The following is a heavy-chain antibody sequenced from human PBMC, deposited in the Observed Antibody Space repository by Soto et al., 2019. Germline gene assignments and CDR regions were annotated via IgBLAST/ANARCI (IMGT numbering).Heavy chain of an antibody. D-gene: IGHD2-15*01. CDR2: INHSGST. V-gene: IGHV4-34*01. CDR3: ARGTSPLGYCSGGSCFDFDY. CDR1: GGSFSGYY. J-gene: IGHJ4*02. Sequence: PSETLSLTCAVYGGSFSGYYWSWIRQPPGKGLERIGEINHSGSTNYNPSLKSRVTISVDTPKNQFSLQLSSVTAADTAVYYCARGTSPLGYCSGGSCFDFDYWGQGTLVTVSS.